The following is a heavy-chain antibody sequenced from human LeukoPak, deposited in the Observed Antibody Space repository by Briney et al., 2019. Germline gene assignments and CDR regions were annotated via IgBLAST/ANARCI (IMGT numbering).Heavy chain of an antibody. Sequence: PSETLSLTCTFSGGSISSYYWSWIRQPPGKGLEWIGYIYYSGSINYNPSLKSRVTISGDTSKNQFSLKLSSVTAADTAVYYCARGGDWNDGGFDYWGQGTLVTVSS. CDR3: ARGGDWNDGGFDY. D-gene: IGHD1-1*01. CDR1: GGSISSYY. J-gene: IGHJ4*02. CDR2: IYYSGSI. V-gene: IGHV4-59*12.